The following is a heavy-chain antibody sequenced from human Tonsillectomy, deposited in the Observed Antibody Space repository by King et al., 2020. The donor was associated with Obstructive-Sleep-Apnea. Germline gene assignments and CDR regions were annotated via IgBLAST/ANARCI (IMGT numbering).Heavy chain of an antibody. CDR3: ARMRQYQLLFSLYNWFDP. V-gene: IGHV4-34*01. D-gene: IGHD2-2*01. CDR2: INHSGST. J-gene: IGHJ5*02. CDR1: GGSFSGYY. Sequence: VQLQQWGAGLLKPSETLSLTCAVYGGSFSGYYWSWIRQPPGKGLEWIGEINHSGSTNYNPSLKSRVTISVDTTKNQFSLTLRSVTAADTAVYYCARMRQYQLLFSLYNWFDPWGQGTLVTVSS.